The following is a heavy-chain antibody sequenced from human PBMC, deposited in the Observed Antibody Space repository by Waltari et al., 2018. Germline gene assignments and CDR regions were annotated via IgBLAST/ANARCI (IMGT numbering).Heavy chain of an antibody. J-gene: IGHJ4*02. CDR2: IYSSGRI. V-gene: IGHV3-53*01. CDR1: GFVVSDYY. Sequence: EVELVESGGGLIQPGGSLRLSCAPSGFVVSDYYMSWVRQAPGKGLEWLSVIYSSGRIYYADSVKGRFTISRDTSENMVTLQMYSLGADDTAVYYCARDVAGRAYWGQGTQVTVSS. D-gene: IGHD3-10*01. CDR3: ARDVAGRAY.